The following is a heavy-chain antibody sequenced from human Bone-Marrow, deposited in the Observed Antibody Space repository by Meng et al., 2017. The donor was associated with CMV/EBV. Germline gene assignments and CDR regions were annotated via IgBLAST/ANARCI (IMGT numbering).Heavy chain of an antibody. CDR1: GGTFSSYA. D-gene: IGHD3-3*01. Sequence: SVKVSCKASGGTFSSYAISWVRQAPGQGLEWMGGIIPIFGTANYAQKFQGRVTITTDESTSTAYMELSSLRSEDTAVYYCARGLEYYDFWSGYLGYWGQGTLVTVSS. J-gene: IGHJ4*02. CDR2: IIPIFGTA. CDR3: ARGLEYYDFWSGYLGY. V-gene: IGHV1-69*05.